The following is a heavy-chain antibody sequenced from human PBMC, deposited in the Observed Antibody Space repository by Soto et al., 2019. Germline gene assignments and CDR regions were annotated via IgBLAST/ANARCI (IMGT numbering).Heavy chain of an antibody. Sequence: QVQLVQSGAEVKKPGSSVKVSCKASGGTFSSNTISWVRQAPGQGLEWMGRVIPILGIANYAQKFHDRVTITADKSTSTAYMELNSLRSEDTAVYYCARATTSTLGWFFDVWGRGTLVTVSS. D-gene: IGHD1-1*01. V-gene: IGHV1-69*02. CDR3: ARATTSTLGWFFDV. J-gene: IGHJ2*01. CDR1: GGTFSSNT. CDR2: VIPILGIA.